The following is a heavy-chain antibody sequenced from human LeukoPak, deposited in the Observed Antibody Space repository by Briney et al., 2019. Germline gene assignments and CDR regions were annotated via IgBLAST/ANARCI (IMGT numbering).Heavy chain of an antibody. Sequence: SETLSLTCTASGGSISSYYWSWIRQPPGKGLEWIGYIYYSGSTNYNPSLKSRVTISVDTSKNQFSLKLSSVTAADTAVYYCARGREAFDIWGQGTMVTVSS. CDR2: IYYSGST. CDR3: ARGREAFDI. J-gene: IGHJ3*02. CDR1: GGSISSYY. V-gene: IGHV4-59*01.